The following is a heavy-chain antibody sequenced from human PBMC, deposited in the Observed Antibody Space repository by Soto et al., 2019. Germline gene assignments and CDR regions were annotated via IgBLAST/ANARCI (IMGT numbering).Heavy chain of an antibody. CDR2: VSAYNRNS. CDR1: GYTFRNYG. CDR3: ARDRQWEPLLY. Sequence: QVQLVQSGSEVKKPGASVRVTCKASGYTFRNYGISWVREAPGQGLEWMGWVSAYNRNSNYAQKFEDRVIMTAATATSTAYLELRGLRSDDTAIYYCARDRQWEPLLYWGQGTLVTVSS. V-gene: IGHV1-18*01. D-gene: IGHD1-26*01. J-gene: IGHJ4*02.